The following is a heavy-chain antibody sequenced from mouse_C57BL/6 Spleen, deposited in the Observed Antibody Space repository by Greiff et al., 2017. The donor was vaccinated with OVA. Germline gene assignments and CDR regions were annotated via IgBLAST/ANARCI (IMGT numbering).Heavy chain of an antibody. CDR3: AREGYYGSSYGYYAMDY. Sequence: EVQLVESGPGLVKPSQSLSLTCSVTGYSITSGYYWNWIRQFPGNKLEWMGYISYDGSNNYNPSLKNRISITRDTSKNQFFLKLNSVTTEDTATYYCAREGYYGSSYGYYAMDYWGQGTSVTVSS. V-gene: IGHV3-6*01. CDR1: GYSITSGYY. J-gene: IGHJ4*01. D-gene: IGHD1-1*01. CDR2: ISYDGSN.